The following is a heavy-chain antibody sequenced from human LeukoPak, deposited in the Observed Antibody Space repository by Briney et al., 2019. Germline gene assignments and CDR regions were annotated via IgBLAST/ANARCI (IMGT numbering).Heavy chain of an antibody. D-gene: IGHD3-10*01. CDR2: IYYSGSA. J-gene: IGHJ4*02. CDR3: ARSYGSGNYFDY. CDR1: GGSVSTYY. Sequence: SETLSLTCTVSGGSVSTYYWSWIRQPPGKGLEWIGYIYYSGSAKYNPSLKSRVTISVDTSKNQFSLKLSSVTAADTAVYYCARSYGSGNYFDYWGQGILVTVSS. V-gene: IGHV4-59*02.